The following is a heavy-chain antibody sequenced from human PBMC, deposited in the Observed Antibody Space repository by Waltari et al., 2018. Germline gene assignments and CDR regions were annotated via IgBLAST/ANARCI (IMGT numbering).Heavy chain of an antibody. CDR3: ARALLRVGTRGDFFDI. D-gene: IGHD1-7*01. J-gene: IGHJ3*02. Sequence: QVQLRESGPGLVKSSETLSLTCSVSGDSLGTNYGSWIRQSPGKGLEWMGYVQSSGSTDYNPSFSGRVTMSADASQNQFSLTLKSLTAADTATYFCARALLRVGTRGDFFDIWGRGTTVTVS. CDR2: VQSSGST. V-gene: IGHV4-59*01. CDR1: GDSLGTNY.